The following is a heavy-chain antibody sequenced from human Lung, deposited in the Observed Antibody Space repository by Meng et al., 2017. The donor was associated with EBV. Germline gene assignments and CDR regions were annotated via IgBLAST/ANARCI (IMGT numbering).Heavy chain of an antibody. Sequence: QEPLGGSGGGVVQPGRSLRLSCAASGFIFSNYGFHWVRQAPGKGPEWVAIIPSDGSHNKYYADSVKGRFTISRDNSKNTLYLQMNSLRTDDTAVYYCAKDLSGRFDPWGQGTLVTVSS. CDR1: GFIFSNYG. CDR3: AKDLSGRFDP. CDR2: IPSDGSHNK. V-gene: IGHV3-30*18. J-gene: IGHJ5*02. D-gene: IGHD1-14*01.